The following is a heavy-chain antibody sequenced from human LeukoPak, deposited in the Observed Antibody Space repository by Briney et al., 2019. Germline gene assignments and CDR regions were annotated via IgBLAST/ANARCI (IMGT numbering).Heavy chain of an antibody. CDR2: IIPIFGTA. D-gene: IGHD3-10*01. J-gene: IGHJ4*02. CDR1: GGTFGSYA. Sequence: SVKVSCKASGGTFGSYAISWVRQAPGQGLEWMGGIIPIFGTANYAQKFQGRVTITTDESTSTAYMELSSLRSEDTAVYYCASSPLSYYGSGSYYNVVDYWGQGTLVTVSS. V-gene: IGHV1-69*05. CDR3: ASSPLSYYGSGSYYNVVDY.